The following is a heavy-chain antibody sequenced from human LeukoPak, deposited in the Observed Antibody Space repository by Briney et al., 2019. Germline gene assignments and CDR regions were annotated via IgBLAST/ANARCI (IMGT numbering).Heavy chain of an antibody. Sequence: GGSLRLSCAASGFTFSSYSMNWVRQAPGKGLEWVSSISSSSSYIYYADSVKGRFTISRDNAKNSLYLQMNSLRAEDTAVYYCAVFDIVVVVAATSANWFDPWGQGTLVTASS. J-gene: IGHJ5*02. CDR2: ISSSSSYI. D-gene: IGHD2-15*01. CDR3: AVFDIVVVVAATSANWFDP. CDR1: GFTFSSYS. V-gene: IGHV3-21*01.